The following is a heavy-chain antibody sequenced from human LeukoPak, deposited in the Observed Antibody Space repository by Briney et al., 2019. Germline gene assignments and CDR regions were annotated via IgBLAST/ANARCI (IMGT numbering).Heavy chain of an antibody. D-gene: IGHD3-10*01. J-gene: IGHJ4*02. CDR1: GFTVSSNY. V-gene: IGHV3-53*01. Sequence: GGSLRLSCAASGFTVSSNYMSWVHQAPGKGLEWVSVIYSGGTTSYADSVKGRFTISRDNSKNMLYLQMNSLRAEDTAVYYCAINYYGSGSYYHYWGQGTLVTVSS. CDR2: IYSGGTT. CDR3: AINYYGSGSYYHY.